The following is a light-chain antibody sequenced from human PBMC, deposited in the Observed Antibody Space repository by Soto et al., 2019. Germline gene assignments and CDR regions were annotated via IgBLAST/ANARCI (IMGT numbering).Light chain of an antibody. CDR1: SSDIGTYNL. CDR3: CSYAGSSTLYV. Sequence: QSALTQPASVSGSPGQSITISCTGTSSDIGTYNLVSWYQQHPGKAPKLMIYEVNKRSSGVSDRFSGSKSGNTASLTISGLQAEDEADYYCCSYAGSSTLYVFGTGTKVTVL. J-gene: IGLJ1*01. V-gene: IGLV2-23*02. CDR2: EVN.